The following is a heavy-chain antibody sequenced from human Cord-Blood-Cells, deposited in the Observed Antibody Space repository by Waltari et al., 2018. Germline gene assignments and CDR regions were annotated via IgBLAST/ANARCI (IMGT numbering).Heavy chain of an antibody. Sequence: QVQLQESGPGLVKPSETLSLPCAVSGYSISSGYYWGWIRQPHGKGLEWIGSIYHSGSTYDNPSLKSRVTISVDTSKNQFSLKLSSVTAADTAVYYCARDPSYYDFWSGYYNWFDPWGQGTLVTVSS. CDR3: ARDPSYYDFWSGYYNWFDP. J-gene: IGHJ5*02. CDR1: GYSISSGYY. V-gene: IGHV4-38-2*02. D-gene: IGHD3-3*01. CDR2: IYHSGST.